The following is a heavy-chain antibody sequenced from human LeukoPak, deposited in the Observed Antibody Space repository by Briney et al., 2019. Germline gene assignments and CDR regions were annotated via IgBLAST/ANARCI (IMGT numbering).Heavy chain of an antibody. CDR3: ARRTYSSSSSIFDY. J-gene: IGHJ4*02. V-gene: IGHV1-18*01. D-gene: IGHD6-6*01. Sequence: ASVKVSCKASGYTFTSYGISWVRQAPGQGLEWMAWTSGYNGNTNYAQKLQGRVTVTTDTSTSTASMELRSLRSDDTAVYYCARRTYSSSSSIFDYWGQGTLVTVSS. CDR2: TSGYNGNT. CDR1: GYTFTSYG.